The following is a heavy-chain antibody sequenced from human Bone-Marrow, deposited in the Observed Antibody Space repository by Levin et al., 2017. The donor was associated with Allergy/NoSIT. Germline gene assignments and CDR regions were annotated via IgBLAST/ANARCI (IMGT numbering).Heavy chain of an antibody. D-gene: IGHD2-8*02. CDR1: GYWFDNYG. J-gene: IGHJ4*02. Sequence: GESLKISCKASGYWFDNYGINWVRQAPGQGLEWMGRTSPSNGYTEYVDKFEDRVTMTIDTSTRTAYMEMRSLRFDDSAVFYCARGNSGTALDYWGQGTLVSVSP. CDR2: TSPSNGYT. V-gene: IGHV1-18*01. CDR3: ARGNSGTALDY.